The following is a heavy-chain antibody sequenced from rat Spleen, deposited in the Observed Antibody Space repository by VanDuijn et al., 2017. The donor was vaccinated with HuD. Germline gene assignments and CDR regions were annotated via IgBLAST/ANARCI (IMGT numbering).Heavy chain of an antibody. V-gene: IGHV5-29*01. CDR2: ISYECIST. D-gene: IGHD1-12*02. J-gene: IGHJ2*01. Sequence: EAQLVESGGGLVQPGRSLTLSCAASGFTFSNYGIPWVCQAPTKGLEWVATISYECISTHYGDSVKGRFTISRDNAKSTLYLQMNSLRSEDTATYYCARPPYDGTYYHYFDYWGQGVMVTVSS. CDR1: GFTFSNYG. CDR3: ARPPYDGTYYHYFDY.